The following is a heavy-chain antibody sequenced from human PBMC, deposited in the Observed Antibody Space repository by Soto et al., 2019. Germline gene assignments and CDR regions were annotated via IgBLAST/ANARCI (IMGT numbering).Heavy chain of an antibody. V-gene: IGHV1-18*01. CDR2: VSTNDDRT. J-gene: IGHJ4*02. CDR1: GYIFTAYG. CDR3: ARELNTESSAYYSFDF. Sequence: ASVKASCKTSGYIFTAYGLAWLRHAPGQRPEWMGWVSTNDDRTNYAQKFQGRVTMTTDRSTTTTSMELRSLRPDDTAVYYCARELNTESSAYYSFDFWGQGTLVTVSS. D-gene: IGHD3-22*01.